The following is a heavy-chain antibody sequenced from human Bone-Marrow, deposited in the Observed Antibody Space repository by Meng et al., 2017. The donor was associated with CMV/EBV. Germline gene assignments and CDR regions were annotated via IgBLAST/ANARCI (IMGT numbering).Heavy chain of an antibody. CDR3: ARAEAVVGTWRY. CDR2: ISSSSSYI. V-gene: IGHV3-21*01. D-gene: IGHD5-18*01. CDR1: GFTFSSYS. J-gene: IGHJ4*02. Sequence: GGSLRLSCAASGFTFSSYSMNWVRQAPGKGLEWVSSISSSSSYIYYADSVKGRFTISRDNAKNSLYLQMNSLRAEDTAVYYCARAEAVVGTWRYWGQGTLVTVYS.